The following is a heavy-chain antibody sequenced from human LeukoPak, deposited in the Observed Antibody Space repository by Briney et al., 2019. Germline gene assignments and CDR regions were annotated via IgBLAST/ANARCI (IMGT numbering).Heavy chain of an antibody. Sequence: GGSLRLSCAASGFTFSSYRMSWVRQAPGKGLEWVANIKQDGGDKDYADSVKGRFTISRDNAKNSLYLEMNSLGAEDTAVYYCARDYSSTWYNFDYWGQGTLVTVSS. V-gene: IGHV3-7*01. J-gene: IGHJ4*02. CDR2: IKQDGGDK. CDR1: GFTFSSYR. CDR3: ARDYSSTWYNFDY. D-gene: IGHD6-13*01.